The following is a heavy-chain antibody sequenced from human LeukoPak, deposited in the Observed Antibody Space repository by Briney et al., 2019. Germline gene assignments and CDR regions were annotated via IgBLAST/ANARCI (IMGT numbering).Heavy chain of an antibody. CDR1: GYTVTTYD. D-gene: IGHD6-19*01. Sequence: ASVKVSCKASGYTVTTYDITWVRQAAGQGLEWMGWMNPNSGDTAYAQKFQGRVAMTRDTSISTAYVELSSVTAADTAVYYCARGGRSSGWENWRFDPWGQGTLVTVSS. V-gene: IGHV1-8*01. CDR3: ARGGRSSGWENWRFDP. J-gene: IGHJ5*02. CDR2: MNPNSGDT.